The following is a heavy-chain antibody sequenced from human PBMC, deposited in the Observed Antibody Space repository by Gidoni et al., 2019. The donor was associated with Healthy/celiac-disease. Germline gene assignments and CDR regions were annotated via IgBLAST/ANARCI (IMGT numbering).Heavy chain of an antibody. V-gene: IGHV3-21*01. CDR3: AGHGYSYGDDAFDI. CDR2: ISSSSSYI. CDR1: GFTFSSYS. J-gene: IGHJ3*02. Sequence: EVQLVESGGGLVKPGGSLRLSCAASGFTFSSYSMNWVRQAPGKGLEWVSSISSSSSYIYYADSVKGRFTISRDNAKNSLYLQMNSLRAEDTAVYYCAGHGYSYGDDAFDIWGQGTMVTVSS. D-gene: IGHD5-18*01.